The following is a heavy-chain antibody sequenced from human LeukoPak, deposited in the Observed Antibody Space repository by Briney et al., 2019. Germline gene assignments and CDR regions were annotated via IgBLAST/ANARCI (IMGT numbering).Heavy chain of an antibody. CDR3: ARGGYYGLGNDFRFDP. D-gene: IGHD3-10*01. Sequence: PSETLSLTCTVSGGSTNSYYWSWIRQPPGKGLEWIGYIYHSGSANYKPSLKSRVTISVDTSKNQFSLKLSSVTAADTAVYYCARGGYYGLGNDFRFDPWGQGTLVTVSS. V-gene: IGHV4-59*01. J-gene: IGHJ5*02. CDR1: GGSTNSYY. CDR2: IYHSGSA.